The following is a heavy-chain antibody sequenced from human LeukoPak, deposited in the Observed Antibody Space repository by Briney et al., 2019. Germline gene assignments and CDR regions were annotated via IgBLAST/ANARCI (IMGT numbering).Heavy chain of an antibody. J-gene: IGHJ4*02. CDR3: AGGAVRFFDY. CDR2: ISYSGSS. CDR1: GDSLNSYY. Sequence: PSETLSLTCTVSGDSLNSYYWTWIRQPPGEGLQWIGYISYSGSSNYNASPRSRVAISVDTSKNQFSLKLTSVTASDTAVDYCAGGAVRFFDYWGQGILVTVSS. D-gene: IGHD6-19*01. V-gene: IGHV4-59*01.